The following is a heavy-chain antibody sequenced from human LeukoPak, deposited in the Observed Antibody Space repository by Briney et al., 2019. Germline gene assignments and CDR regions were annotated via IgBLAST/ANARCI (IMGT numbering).Heavy chain of an antibody. J-gene: IGHJ4*02. CDR1: GFSFSSHG. CDR2: IYSGDST. V-gene: IGHV3-53*01. CDR3: ARVAAGLDF. D-gene: IGHD6-25*01. Sequence: GGSLRLSCAASGFSFSSHGMSWVRQAPGKGLESVSVIYSGDSTYYVDSVKGRFTISRDNSKNTLYLHMNNLRVEDTAVYYCARVAAGLDFWGQGTLVIVSS.